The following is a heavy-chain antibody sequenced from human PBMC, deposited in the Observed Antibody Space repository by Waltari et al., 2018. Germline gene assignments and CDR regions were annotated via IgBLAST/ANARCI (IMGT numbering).Heavy chain of an antibody. CDR1: GYPFTSYA. V-gene: IGHV1-3*01. CDR3: ARGGTAMGGEIYYYYYGMDV. CDR2: INAGNGNT. D-gene: IGHD5-18*01. Sequence: QVQLVQSGAEVKKPGASVKVSCKASGYPFTSYAMHWVRQAPGQRLEWMGWINAGNGNTKYSQKFQGRVTITRDTSASTAYMELSSLRSEDTAVYYCARGGTAMGGEIYYYYYGMDVWGQGTTVTVSS. J-gene: IGHJ6*02.